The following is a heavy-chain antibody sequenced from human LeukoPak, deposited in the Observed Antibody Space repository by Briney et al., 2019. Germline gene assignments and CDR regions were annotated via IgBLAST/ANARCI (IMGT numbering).Heavy chain of an antibody. Sequence: ASVKVSYTASRYTFTPSYMHWVRQAPGQGRERMGWSDPNSGGTKYAQKFQGRVTMTKDTSISTAYMDLSRLTSDDTAFYYCALGGSSSPLYFCDYWGPGTLVTVSS. CDR1: RYTFTPSY. J-gene: IGHJ4*02. D-gene: IGHD6-6*01. CDR2: SDPNSGGT. V-gene: IGHV1-2*02. CDR3: ALGGSSSPLYFCDY.